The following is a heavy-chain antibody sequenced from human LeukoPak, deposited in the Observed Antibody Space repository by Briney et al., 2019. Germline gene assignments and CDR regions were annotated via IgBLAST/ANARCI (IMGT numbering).Heavy chain of an antibody. J-gene: IGHJ5*02. D-gene: IGHD2-15*01. Sequence: ASVTVSCTASGYTFTGYYMHWVRQAPGQGLEWMGWINPNSGGTNYAQKFQGWVTMTRDTSISTAYMELRSLRSDDTAVYYCAREFGGRANWFDPWGQGTLVTVSS. CDR2: INPNSGGT. CDR1: GYTFTGYY. V-gene: IGHV1-2*04. CDR3: AREFGGRANWFDP.